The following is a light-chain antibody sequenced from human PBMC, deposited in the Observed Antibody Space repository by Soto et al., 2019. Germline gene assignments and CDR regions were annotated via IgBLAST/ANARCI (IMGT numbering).Light chain of an antibody. CDR3: QDYSSYSMYT. J-gene: IGKJ2*01. V-gene: IGKV1-5*03. CDR2: KAS. Sequence: DIQMTQSPSTLSASVGDTVTITCRASQSISSWLAWYQQKPGKVPKILVYKASSLESGVPSRFSGSGYGTEFTLTISSLQPDDFATYYCQDYSSYSMYTFGQGTKADIK. CDR1: QSISSW.